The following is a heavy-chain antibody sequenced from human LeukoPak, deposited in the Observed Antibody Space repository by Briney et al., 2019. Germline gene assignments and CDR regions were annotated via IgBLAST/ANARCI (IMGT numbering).Heavy chain of an antibody. J-gene: IGHJ4*02. CDR2: IYYSGST. CDR3: ARGDTMVRGVIMDY. D-gene: IGHD3-10*01. CDR1: GGSISSYY. Sequence: PSETLSLTCTVSGGSISSYYWSWIRQPPGKGLEWIGYIYYSGSTNYNPSLKSRVTISVDTSNNQFSLKLSSVTAADTAVYYCARGDTMVRGVIMDYWGQGTLVTVSS. V-gene: IGHV4-59*01.